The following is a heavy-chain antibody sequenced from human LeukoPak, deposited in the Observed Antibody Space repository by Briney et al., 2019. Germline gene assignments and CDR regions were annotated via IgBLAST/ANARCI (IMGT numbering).Heavy chain of an antibody. CDR2: VKSRTDGGTT. Sequence: GGSLRLSCAASGFTFSSYAMSWVRQAPGKGLEWVGRVKSRTDGGTTDYAAPVKGRFTISRDDSKNTLYLQMNSLKTADTAVYYCTTDRPGIAVAGAGVYWGQGTLVTVSS. V-gene: IGHV3-15*01. D-gene: IGHD6-19*01. CDR1: GFTFSSYA. J-gene: IGHJ4*02. CDR3: TTDRPGIAVAGAGVY.